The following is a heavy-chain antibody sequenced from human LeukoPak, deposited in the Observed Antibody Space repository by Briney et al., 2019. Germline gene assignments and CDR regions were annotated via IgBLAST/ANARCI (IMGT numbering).Heavy chain of an antibody. Sequence: PSETLSLTCAVYGGSFCGYYWSWIRQPPGKGLEWIGEINHSGSTNYNPSLKSRVTISVDTSKNQFSLKLSSVTAADAAVYYWARGLSVVVAATRRDWFDPWGQGTLVTVSS. D-gene: IGHD2-15*01. V-gene: IGHV4-34*01. CDR3: ARGLSVVVAATRRDWFDP. CDR2: INHSGST. J-gene: IGHJ5*02. CDR1: GGSFCGYY.